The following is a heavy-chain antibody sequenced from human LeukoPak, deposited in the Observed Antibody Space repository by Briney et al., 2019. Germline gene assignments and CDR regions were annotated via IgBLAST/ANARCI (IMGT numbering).Heavy chain of an antibody. V-gene: IGHV3-7*01. CDR3: AREEGGGVVVAEGTFDY. Sequence: GGSLRLSCAASGFTFSSYWMSWVRQAPGKGLKWVANIKQDGSEKYYVDSVKGRFTISRDNAKNSLYLQMNSLRAEDTAVYYCAREEGGGVVVAEGTFDYWGQGTLVTVSS. CDR2: IKQDGSEK. J-gene: IGHJ4*02. D-gene: IGHD2-15*01. CDR1: GFTFSSYW.